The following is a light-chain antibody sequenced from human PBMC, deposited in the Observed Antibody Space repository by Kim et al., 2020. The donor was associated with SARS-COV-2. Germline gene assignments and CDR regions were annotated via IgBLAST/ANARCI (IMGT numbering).Light chain of an antibody. Sequence: QPVLTQPPSASGTPGQRVNISCSGTSSNIGSNYVYWYQQLPGTAPKLLIYRNDQRPSRVPDRFSGSKSGTSASLAISGLRSEDEADYHCAAWDDSLSGHWMFGGGTQLTVL. CDR3: AAWDDSLSGHWM. CDR1: SSNIGSNY. J-gene: IGLJ3*02. V-gene: IGLV1-47*01. CDR2: RND.